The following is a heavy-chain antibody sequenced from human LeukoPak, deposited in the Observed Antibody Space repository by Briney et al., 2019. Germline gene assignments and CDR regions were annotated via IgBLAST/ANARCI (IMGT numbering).Heavy chain of an antibody. CDR1: GFTFSDYY. Sequence: GGSLRLSRAASGFTFSDYYMSWISQAPGKGLEWGSYISSSGSTIYYADSVKGRFTISRDNAKNSLYLQMNSLRAEDTAVYYCARDYYDSSGYPFWEYWGQGTLVTVSS. CDR2: ISSSGSTI. J-gene: IGHJ4*02. V-gene: IGHV3-11*04. CDR3: ARDYYDSSGYPFWEY. D-gene: IGHD3-22*01.